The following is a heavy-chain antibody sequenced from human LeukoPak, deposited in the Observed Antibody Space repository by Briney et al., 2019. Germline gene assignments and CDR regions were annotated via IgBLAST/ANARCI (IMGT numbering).Heavy chain of an antibody. CDR2: INPNSGGT. J-gene: IGHJ4*02. V-gene: IGHV1-2*02. D-gene: IGHD3-10*01. Sequence: GASVKVSCRASGYTFTGYYIHWVRQAPGQGLEWVGWINPNSGGTKYAQKFQGRVTMTRDTSISTAYVELSRLRSGDTAVYYCARSREGEYYYGSGSYLFDYWGQGTLVTVSS. CDR3: ARSREGEYYYGSGSYLFDY. CDR1: GYTFTGYY.